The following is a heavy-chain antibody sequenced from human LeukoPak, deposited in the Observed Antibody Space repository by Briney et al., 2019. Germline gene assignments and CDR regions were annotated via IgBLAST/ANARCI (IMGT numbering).Heavy chain of an antibody. CDR2: INHSGST. CDR3: ARCLVISEGTDY. Sequence: PSETLSLTCAVYGGSFSGYYWSWIRQPPGKGLEWIGEINHSGSTNYNPSLKSRVTISVDTSKNQFSLKLSSVTAADTAVYYCARCLVISEGTDYWGQGTLVTVSS. J-gene: IGHJ4*02. D-gene: IGHD1-1*01. V-gene: IGHV4-34*01. CDR1: GGSFSGYY.